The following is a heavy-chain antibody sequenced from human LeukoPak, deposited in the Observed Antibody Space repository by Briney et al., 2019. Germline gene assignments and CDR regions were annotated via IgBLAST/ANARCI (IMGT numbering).Heavy chain of an antibody. Sequence: ASVKVSCKASGGTFSSYAISWVRQAPGQGLEWMGGIIPIFGTANYAQKFQGRVTITADKSTSTAYMELSSLRSEDTAVYYCAFSSGWSNGAFDIWGQGTMVTVSS. D-gene: IGHD6-19*01. CDR1: GGTFSSYA. V-gene: IGHV1-69*06. J-gene: IGHJ3*02. CDR2: IIPIFGTA. CDR3: AFSSGWSNGAFDI.